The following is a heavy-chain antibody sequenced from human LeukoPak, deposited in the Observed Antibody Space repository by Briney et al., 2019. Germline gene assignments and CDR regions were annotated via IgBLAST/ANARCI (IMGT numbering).Heavy chain of an antibody. Sequence: SETLSLTCTVSGGSISSYYWTWIRQPPGKGLEWIGEINHSGSTTYKPSLKSRVTISVDTSKNHFSLRLTSVTAADTAVYYCARGPCSTSCHRSWYFDYWGQGTLVTVSS. J-gene: IGHJ4*02. CDR3: ARGPCSTSCHRSWYFDY. CDR1: GGSISSYY. V-gene: IGHV4-34*01. CDR2: INHSGST. D-gene: IGHD2-2*01.